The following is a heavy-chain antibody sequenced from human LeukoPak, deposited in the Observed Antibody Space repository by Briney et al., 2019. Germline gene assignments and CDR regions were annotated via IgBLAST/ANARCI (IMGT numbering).Heavy chain of an antibody. J-gene: IGHJ5*02. CDR3: ARTGAGITGTKNWFDP. V-gene: IGHV3-21*01. D-gene: IGHD1-20*01. CDR1: GFTFSSYS. CDR2: ISSSSSYI. Sequence: GGSLRLSCAASGFTFSSYSMNWVRQAPGKGLEWVSSISSSSSYIYYADSVKGRFTISRDNAKNSLYLPMNSLRAEDTAVYYCARTGAGITGTKNWFDPWGQGTLVTVS.